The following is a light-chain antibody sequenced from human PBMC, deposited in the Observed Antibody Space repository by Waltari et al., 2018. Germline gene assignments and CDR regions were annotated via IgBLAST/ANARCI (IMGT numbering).Light chain of an antibody. V-gene: IGKV2-30*02. CDR1: QSLVHSDGNTY. Sequence: DVVMPQSPLSLRGTLGQPASISCRSRQSLVHSDGNTYLNGLQQRPGQSPRRLVFSVSNPDSGVPDRFCGSGAGTYFTLKNSRVEAEDVVVYYCMQGTHWPPYTLGQGTKLEIK. J-gene: IGKJ2*01. CDR2: SVS. CDR3: MQGTHWPPYT.